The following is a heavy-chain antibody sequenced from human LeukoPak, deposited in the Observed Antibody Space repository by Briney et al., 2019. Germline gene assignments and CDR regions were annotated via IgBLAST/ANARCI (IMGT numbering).Heavy chain of an antibody. D-gene: IGHD3-10*01. CDR1: GFTVSSAY. V-gene: IGHV3-53*01. J-gene: IGHJ4*02. CDR2: IYIGGST. Sequence: GGSLRLSCAASGFTVSSAYMTWVRQASGKGLEWVSVIYIGGSTYYADSVKGRFTSSRDNSRNTLYLQMNSLRTEDTAVYYCARGGYGSSTYYNNFDFWGQGTLVTVSS. CDR3: ARGGYGSSTYYNNFDF.